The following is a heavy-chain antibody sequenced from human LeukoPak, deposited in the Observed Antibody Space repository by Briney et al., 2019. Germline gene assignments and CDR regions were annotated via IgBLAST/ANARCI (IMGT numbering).Heavy chain of an antibody. V-gene: IGHV4-34*01. CDR2: IYYSGST. J-gene: IGHJ4*02. CDR1: GGSFSGYY. Sequence: SETLSLTCAVYGGSFSGYYWSWIRQPPGKGLEWIGSIYYSGSTYFNPSLKSRVTISVDTSKNQFSLKVSSVTAADTAVYYCARERTYGNYFDYWGQGALVTVSS. D-gene: IGHD3-10*01. CDR3: ARERTYGNYFDY.